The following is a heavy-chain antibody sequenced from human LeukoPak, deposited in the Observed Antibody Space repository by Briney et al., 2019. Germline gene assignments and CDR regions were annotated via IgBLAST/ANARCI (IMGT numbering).Heavy chain of an antibody. D-gene: IGHD6-19*01. CDR2: ISANGGDT. J-gene: IGHJ4*02. CDR3: GGWLSGSYDY. CDR1: GFTFSSQP. Sequence: PGGSLRLSCAASGFTFSSQPMSWVRQAPGKGLEWVSIISANGGDTYYADSVKGRFTISRDNSKNTLYLQMDSLRAEDTAVYYCGGWLSGSYDYWGQGTLVTASS. V-gene: IGHV3-23*01.